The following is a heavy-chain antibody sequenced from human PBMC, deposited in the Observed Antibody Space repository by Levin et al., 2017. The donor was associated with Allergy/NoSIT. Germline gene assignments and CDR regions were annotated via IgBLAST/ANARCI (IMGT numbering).Heavy chain of an antibody. D-gene: IGHD5-18*01. CDR1: GGSISSSSYY. J-gene: IGHJ4*02. V-gene: IGHV4-39*01. CDR3: AILGGYSYGDRIDY. Sequence: TSETLSLTCTVSGGSISSSSYYWGWIRQPPGKGLEWIGSIYYSGSTYYNPSLKSRVTISVDTSKNQFSLKLSSVTAADTAVYYCAILGGYSYGDRIDYWGQGTLVTVSS. CDR2: IYYSGST.